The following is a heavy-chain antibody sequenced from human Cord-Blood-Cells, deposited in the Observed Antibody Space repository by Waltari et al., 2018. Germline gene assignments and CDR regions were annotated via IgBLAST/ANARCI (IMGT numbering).Heavy chain of an antibody. CDR3: ARVGGWDSSSWYYFDY. D-gene: IGHD6-13*01. CDR2: IIPIFGTA. Sequence: QVQLVQSGAEVKKPGSSVKVSCKASGGTFSSYAISWVRQAPGQGLEWRGGIIPIFGTANYAQKFQGRVTITGDESTSTAYMELGSLRSEDTAVYYCARVGGWDSSSWYYFDYWGQGTLVTVSS. V-gene: IGHV1-69*01. J-gene: IGHJ4*02. CDR1: GGTFSSYA.